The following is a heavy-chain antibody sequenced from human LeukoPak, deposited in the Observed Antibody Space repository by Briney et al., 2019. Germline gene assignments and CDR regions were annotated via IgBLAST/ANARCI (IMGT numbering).Heavy chain of an antibody. V-gene: IGHV1-2*02. CDR2: IYPNSGGT. CDR3: ARAWLRLNPYFDY. CDR1: GYTFTSYE. D-gene: IGHD5-12*01. J-gene: IGHJ4*02. Sequence: ASVKVSCKASGYTFTSYEINWVRQAPGQGLEWMGWIYPNSGGTNYAQKFQGRVTMTRDTSISTAYMELSRLRSDDTAVYYCARAWLRLNPYFDYWGQGTLVTVSS.